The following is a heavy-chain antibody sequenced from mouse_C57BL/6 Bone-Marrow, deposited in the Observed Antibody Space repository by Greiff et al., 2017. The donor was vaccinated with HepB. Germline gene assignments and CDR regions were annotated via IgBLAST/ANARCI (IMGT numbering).Heavy chain of an antibody. CDR2: IYPGDGDT. J-gene: IGHJ2*01. CDR1: GYAFSSSW. Sequence: VKLQESGPELVKPGASVKISCKASGYAFSSSWMNWVKQRPGKGLEWIGRIYPGDGDTNYNGKFKGKATLTADKSSSTAYMQLSSLTSEDSAVYFCARRDFYYFFDYWGQGTTLTVSS. V-gene: IGHV1-82*01. CDR3: ARRDFYYFFDY. D-gene: IGHD1-1*01.